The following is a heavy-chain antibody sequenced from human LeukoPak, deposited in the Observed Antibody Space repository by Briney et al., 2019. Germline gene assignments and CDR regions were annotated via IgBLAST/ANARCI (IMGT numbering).Heavy chain of an antibody. D-gene: IGHD3-10*01. CDR3: ARVSLWFGELPWYFDL. J-gene: IGHJ2*01. CDR2: ISSSGSTI. Sequence: PGGSLRLPCAASGFTFSSYEMNWVRQAPGKGLEWVSYISSSGSTIYYADSVKGRFTISRDNAKNSLYLQMNSLRAEDTAVYYCARVSLWFGELPWYFDLWGRGTLVTVSS. V-gene: IGHV3-48*03. CDR1: GFTFSSYE.